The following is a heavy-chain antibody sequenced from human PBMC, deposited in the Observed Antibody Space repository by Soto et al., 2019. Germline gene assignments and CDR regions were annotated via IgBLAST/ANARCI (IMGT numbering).Heavy chain of an antibody. CDR1: GYSFTSYW. V-gene: IGHV5-51*01. CDR2: IYPGDSDT. Sequence: GESLKISCKGSGYSFTSYWIGWVRQMPGKGLEWMGIIYPGDSDTRYSPSFQGQVTISADKSISTAYLQWSSLKASDTAMYYCARYMGPYCTNGVCYGSYFDYWGQGTLVTVSS. D-gene: IGHD2-8*01. CDR3: ARYMGPYCTNGVCYGSYFDY. J-gene: IGHJ4*02.